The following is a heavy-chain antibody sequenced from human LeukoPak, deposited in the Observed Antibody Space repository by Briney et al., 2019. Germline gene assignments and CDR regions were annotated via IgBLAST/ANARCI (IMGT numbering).Heavy chain of an antibody. V-gene: IGHV4-38-2*01. CDR1: GYSISSGYY. CDR3: ARQDRTLYYDSSGLYFDY. CDR2: IFHGGNT. D-gene: IGHD3-22*01. J-gene: IGHJ4*02. Sequence: SETLSLTCAVSGYSISSGYYWGWIRQPPGKGLEWIGSIFHGGNTYYSPSLKSRVTISMDTSINQFSLKVPSVTAADPPVSYCARQDRTLYYDSSGLYFDYWGQGTLVAVSS.